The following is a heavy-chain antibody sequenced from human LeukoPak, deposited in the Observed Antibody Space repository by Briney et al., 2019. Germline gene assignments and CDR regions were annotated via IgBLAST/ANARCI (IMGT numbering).Heavy chain of an antibody. J-gene: IGHJ4*02. Sequence: GGSLRLSCAASGFTFSSYAMSWVRQAPGKGLEWVGRIKSKTDGGTTDYAAPVKGRFTVSRDDSKNTLYLQMNSLKTEDTAVYYCTSNSGYDFHYWGQGTLVTVSS. CDR1: GFTFSSYA. D-gene: IGHD5-12*01. CDR2: IKSKTDGGTT. CDR3: TSNSGYDFHY. V-gene: IGHV3-15*01.